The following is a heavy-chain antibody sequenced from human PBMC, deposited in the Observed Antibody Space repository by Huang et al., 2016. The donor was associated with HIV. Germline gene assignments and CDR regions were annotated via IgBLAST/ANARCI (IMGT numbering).Heavy chain of an antibody. D-gene: IGHD2-15*01. V-gene: IGHV3-23*01. J-gene: IGHJ4*02. CDR2: VSDSGRST. Sequence: EVQLLESGGNLVPPGGSLRLSCAASADFGFGLSGTAMSWGRQAPGKGLEWVSAVSDSGRSTYYADSVRGRFTISRDNSKNTVHLQMNNLRAEDTAVYYCSTWWLSNRTPATAFDNWGRGTLVTISS. CDR1: ADFGFGLSGTA. CDR3: STWWLSNRTPATAFDN.